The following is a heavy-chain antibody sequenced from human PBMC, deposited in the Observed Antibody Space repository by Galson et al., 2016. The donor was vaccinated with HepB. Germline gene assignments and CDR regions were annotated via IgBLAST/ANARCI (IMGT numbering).Heavy chain of an antibody. CDR1: DESFSGYY. V-gene: IGHV4-34*01. Sequence: ETLSLTCAVYDESFSGYYWSWIRQPPGKGLEWIGDINHSGSTNYNPSLKSRASISVDSSRNQFSLRLSFVTAADTSIYYCARHHMHSLFDYWGRGTLVTVSS. J-gene: IGHJ4*02. D-gene: IGHD2-2*01. CDR2: INHSGST. CDR3: ARHHMHSLFDY.